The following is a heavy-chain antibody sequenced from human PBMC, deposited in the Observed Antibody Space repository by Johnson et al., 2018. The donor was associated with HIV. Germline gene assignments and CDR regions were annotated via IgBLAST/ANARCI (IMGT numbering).Heavy chain of an antibody. Sequence: VQLVESGGGVVQPGRSLRLSCAASGFTFDDYAMHWVRQAPGKGLEWVSGIRWTSGSIGYADSVKGRFTISRDNAKNPLYLQLNSLSAEDTALYYCARADSVSYSPWSAFEIWGEGTMVTVSS. CDR1: GFTFDDYA. CDR3: ARADSVSYSPWSAFEI. J-gene: IGHJ3*02. V-gene: IGHV3-9*01. D-gene: IGHD1-26*01. CDR2: IRWTSGSI.